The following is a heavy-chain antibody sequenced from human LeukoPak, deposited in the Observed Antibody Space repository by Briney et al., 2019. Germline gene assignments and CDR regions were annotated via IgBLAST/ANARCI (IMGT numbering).Heavy chain of an antibody. D-gene: IGHD6-19*01. V-gene: IGHV1-8*01. Sequence: ASVKVSCKASGYTFTSCDINWVRQATGQGRAWMGWMNPNSGNTGYAQSFQGRITMTRDISIGTAYMELSNLTSEDTAIYYCTRGSSGRRDNWGQGTLVTVSA. J-gene: IGHJ4*02. CDR2: MNPNSGNT. CDR3: TRGSSGRRDN. CDR1: GYTFTSCD.